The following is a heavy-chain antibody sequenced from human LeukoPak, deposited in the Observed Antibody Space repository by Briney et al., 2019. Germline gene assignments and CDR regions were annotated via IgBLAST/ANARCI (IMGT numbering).Heavy chain of an antibody. D-gene: IGHD1-26*01. Sequence: PGGSLRLSCAASGSTFSSYGMHWVRQAPGKGLEWVAFIRYDGSNKYYADSVKGRFTISRDNSKNTLYLQMNSLRAEDTAVYYCAKDPPKVGATDYFYYYYYMDVWGKGTTVTVSS. CDR1: GSTFSSYG. CDR2: IRYDGSNK. J-gene: IGHJ6*03. V-gene: IGHV3-30*02. CDR3: AKDPPKVGATDYFYYYYYMDV.